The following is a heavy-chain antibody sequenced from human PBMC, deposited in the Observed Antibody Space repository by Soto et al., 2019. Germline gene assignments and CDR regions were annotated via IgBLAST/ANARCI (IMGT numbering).Heavy chain of an antibody. CDR3: ARDFNYGSGDY. Sequence: QVQLVQSGAEEKKPGASVKVSCKASGYTFISYAMYWVRQAPGQRLEWMGWINAGNGNTKYSQKFQGRVTITRDTSASTAYMELSSLRSEYTAVYYCARDFNYGSGDYWGQGTLVTVSS. D-gene: IGHD3-10*01. J-gene: IGHJ4*02. CDR2: INAGNGNT. V-gene: IGHV1-3*05. CDR1: GYTFISYA.